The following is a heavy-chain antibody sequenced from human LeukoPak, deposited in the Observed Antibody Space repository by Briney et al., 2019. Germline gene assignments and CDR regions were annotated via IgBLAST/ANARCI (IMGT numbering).Heavy chain of an antibody. CDR1: GNSISSGDNY. CDR3: ARSVGAFDI. V-gene: IGHV4-61*09. J-gene: IGHJ3*02. Sequence: PSETLSLTCTVSGNSISSGDNYWSWIRQPAGKGLEWIGHIYTTGTTNYNPSLKSRVTMSIDTSKNQFSLNLRSVTAADTAVYYCARSVGAFDIWGQGTMVTVSS. CDR2: IYTTGTT.